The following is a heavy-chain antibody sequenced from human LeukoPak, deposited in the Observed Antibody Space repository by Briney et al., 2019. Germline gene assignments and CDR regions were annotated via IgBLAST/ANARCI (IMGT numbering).Heavy chain of an antibody. J-gene: IGHJ4*02. CDR3: VRELPPVVQYYFDY. Sequence: GGSLRLSCAASGFTFDDYAMHWVRQAPGKGLEWVAVIWYDGSNKYYADSVKGRFTISRDNSRNTLYLQMNSLRAEDTAVYYCVRELPPVVQYYFDYWGPGTLVTVSS. CDR2: IWYDGSNK. V-gene: IGHV3-33*08. D-gene: IGHD3-22*01. CDR1: GFTFDDYA.